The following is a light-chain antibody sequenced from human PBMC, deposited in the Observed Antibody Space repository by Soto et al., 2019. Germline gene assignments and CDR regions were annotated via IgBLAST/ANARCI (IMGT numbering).Light chain of an antibody. CDR2: VAS. V-gene: IGKV3-15*01. CDR3: QQYNNWPRT. CDR1: QSVASN. Sequence: EVVMTQSPVTLSLSPGDRAPLSCGASQSVASNLAWFQQKPGQAPRLLIFVASTTATGIPARFSGSGSGTEFTLTISSLQSEDFAVYYCQQYNNWPRTFGQGTKVEIK. J-gene: IGKJ1*01.